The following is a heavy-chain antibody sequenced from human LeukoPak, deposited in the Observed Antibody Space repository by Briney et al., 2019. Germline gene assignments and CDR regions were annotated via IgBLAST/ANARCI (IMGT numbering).Heavy chain of an antibody. J-gene: IGHJ4*02. D-gene: IGHD2-15*01. Sequence: GRSLRLSCAASGFTFHNYDMHWVRQAPGKGLEWVALIPYDGSNKYYTDSVKGRFTISRDNSKNTLYLQMNSLRAEDTAVYYCAKNGLLLGGHYFDYWGQGILVTVSS. V-gene: IGHV3-33*06. CDR2: IPYDGSNK. CDR3: AKNGLLLGGHYFDY. CDR1: GFTFHNYD.